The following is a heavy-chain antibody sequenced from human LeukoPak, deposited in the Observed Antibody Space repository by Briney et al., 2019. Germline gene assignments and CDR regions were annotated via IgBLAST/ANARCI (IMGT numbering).Heavy chain of an antibody. CDR1: GFTFDDYA. Sequence: GGSLRLSCAASGFTFDDYAMHWVRQAPGKGLEWVSLISGDGGSTYYADSVKGRFTISRDNSKNSLYLQMNSLRTEDTALYYCAGSTMVRGVIMWMGDIWGQGTMVTVSS. V-gene: IGHV3-43*02. CDR2: ISGDGGST. J-gene: IGHJ3*02. D-gene: IGHD3-10*01. CDR3: AGSTMVRGVIMWMGDI.